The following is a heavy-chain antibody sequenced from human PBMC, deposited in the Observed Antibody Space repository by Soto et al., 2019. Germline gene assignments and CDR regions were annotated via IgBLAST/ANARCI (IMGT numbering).Heavy chain of an antibody. Sequence: ASVKVSCKASGYTFSNYGITWVRQAPGQGLEWMGWISPNSGSTNYAQKFQGWVTMTRDTSISTAYMELSRLRSDDTAVYYCARSGVVGSSSHYYYYGMDVWGQGTTVTVS. J-gene: IGHJ6*02. CDR1: GYTFSNYG. D-gene: IGHD6-6*01. CDR3: ARSGVVGSSSHYYYYGMDV. V-gene: IGHV1-2*04. CDR2: ISPNSGST.